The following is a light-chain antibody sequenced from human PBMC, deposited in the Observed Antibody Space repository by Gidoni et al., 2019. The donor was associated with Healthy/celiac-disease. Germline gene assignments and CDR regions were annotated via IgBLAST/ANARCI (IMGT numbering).Light chain of an antibody. CDR3: SSYTSSSTLVV. V-gene: IGLV2-14*01. J-gene: IGLJ2*01. CDR1: SSDVGGYNY. CDR2: DVS. Sequence: QSALTQPASVSGSPGQSITISCTGTSSDVGGYNYVSWYQQHPGKAPKLMIHDVSNRPPGVSNRFSGSKSGNTASLTISGLQAEDEADYYCSSYTSSSTLVVFGGGTKLTVL.